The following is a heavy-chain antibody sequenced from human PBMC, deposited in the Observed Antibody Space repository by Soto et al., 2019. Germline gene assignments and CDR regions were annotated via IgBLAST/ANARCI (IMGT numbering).Heavy chain of an antibody. CDR3: ARGTPYYDSNGSPTLY. Sequence: ASVKVSCKASGGTFSSYAISWVRQAPGQGLEWMGGIIAYYGTTNYAQKLQGRVTMTTDTSTSTAYMELRSLRSDDTAVYYCARGTPYYDSNGSPTLYWGQGTLVTVSS. D-gene: IGHD3-22*01. CDR1: GGTFSSYA. V-gene: IGHV1-18*01. J-gene: IGHJ4*02. CDR2: IIAYYGTT.